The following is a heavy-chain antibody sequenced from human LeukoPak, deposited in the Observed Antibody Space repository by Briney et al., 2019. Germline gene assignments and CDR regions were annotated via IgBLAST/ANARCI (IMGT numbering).Heavy chain of an antibody. J-gene: IGHJ6*03. CDR1: GYTFTSYG. CDR2: ISGYNGNT. CDR3: ARGPGGRSGYHPLEDYYYYYMDV. D-gene: IGHD3-22*01. Sequence: ASVKVSCKASGYTFTSYGISWVRQAPGQGLEWMGWISGYNGNTKYAQKFQGRVTMTTDTSTSTAYMELKSLRSDDTAVYYCARGPGGRSGYHPLEDYYYYYMDVWGKGTKVTVSS. V-gene: IGHV1-18*01.